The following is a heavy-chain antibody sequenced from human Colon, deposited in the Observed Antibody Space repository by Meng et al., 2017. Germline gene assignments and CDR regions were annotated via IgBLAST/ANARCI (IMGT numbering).Heavy chain of an antibody. J-gene: IGHJ3*02. V-gene: IGHV3-74*01. Sequence: GESLKISCAASGFTFSSYWMHWVRQVPGKGLVWVSRINSDGSSTSYADSVKGRFTISRDNAKNTLYLQMNSLRVEDTAVYYCVRVGYNYGYGSFDIWGQGTMVTVSS. CDR2: INSDGSST. CDR3: VRVGYNYGYGSFDI. CDR1: GFTFSSYW. D-gene: IGHD5-18*01.